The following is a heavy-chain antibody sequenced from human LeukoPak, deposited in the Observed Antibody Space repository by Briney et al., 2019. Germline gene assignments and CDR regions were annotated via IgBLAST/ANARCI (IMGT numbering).Heavy chain of an antibody. CDR1: GGSVSSSSYY. D-gene: IGHD2-21*02. V-gene: IGHV4-39*07. CDR2: MYYSGST. J-gene: IGHJ4*02. CDR3: ARVGNCGGDCNTL. Sequence: SETLSLTCTVSGGSVSSSSYYWGWIRQPPGKGLEWIGSMYYSGSTYYNPSLKSRVTISVDTSKNQFSLKLSSVTAADTAVYYCARVGNCGGDCNTLWGQGTLVTVSS.